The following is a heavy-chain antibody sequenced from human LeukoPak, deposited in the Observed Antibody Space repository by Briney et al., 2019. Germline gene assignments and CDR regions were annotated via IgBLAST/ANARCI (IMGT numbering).Heavy chain of an antibody. Sequence: PSETLSLTCTVSGGSISSYYWSWIRQPPGKGLEWIGYIYYSGSTNYNPSLKSRVTMSVDTSKNQFSLKLSSVTAADTAVYYCARVGRTGTEGNYYYYYMDVWGKGTTVTISS. D-gene: IGHD1-1*01. V-gene: IGHV4-59*12. CDR2: IYYSGST. CDR3: ARVGRTGTEGNYYYYYMDV. J-gene: IGHJ6*03. CDR1: GGSISSYY.